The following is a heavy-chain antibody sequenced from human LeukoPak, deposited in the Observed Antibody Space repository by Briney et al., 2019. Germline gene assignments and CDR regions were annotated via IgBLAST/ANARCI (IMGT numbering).Heavy chain of an antibody. J-gene: IGHJ4*02. CDR3: ARQYYYESGGFSTYFDY. CDR1: GGSVSSHF. D-gene: IGHD3-22*01. V-gene: IGHV4-4*07. Sequence: SETLSLTCTVSGGSVSSHFWSWIRQPAGKGLEWLGRIYTSGSTNYNPSLKSRVTMSVDTSKNQFSLKLSSVTAADTAVYYCARQYYYESGGFSTYFDYWGQGTLVTVSS. CDR2: IYTSGST.